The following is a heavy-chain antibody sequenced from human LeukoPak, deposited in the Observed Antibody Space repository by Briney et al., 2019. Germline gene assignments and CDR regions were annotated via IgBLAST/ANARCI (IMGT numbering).Heavy chain of an antibody. CDR2: IYYSGST. Sequence: PSETLSLTCTVSGGSISSYYWGWIRQPPGKGLEWIGSIYYSGSTYYNPSLKSRVTISVDTSKNQFSLKLSSVTAADTAVYYCARVAAMVTDFDYWGQGTLVTVSS. J-gene: IGHJ4*02. CDR3: ARVAAMVTDFDY. D-gene: IGHD5-18*01. V-gene: IGHV4-39*07. CDR1: GGSISSYY.